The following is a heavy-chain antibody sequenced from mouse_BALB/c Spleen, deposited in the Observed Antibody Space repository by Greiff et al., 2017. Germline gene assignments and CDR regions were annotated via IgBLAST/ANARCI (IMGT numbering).Heavy chain of an antibody. V-gene: IGHV3-6*02. CDR1: GYSITSGYY. D-gene: IGHD1-1*01. CDR2: ISYDGSN. J-gene: IGHJ3*01. Sequence: EVKLQESGPGLVKPSQSLSLTCSVTGYSITSGYYWNWIRQFPGNKLEWMGYISYDGSNNYNPSLKNRISITRDTSKNQFFLKLNSVTTEDTATYYCARWNYGSSYWFAYWGQGTLVTVSA. CDR3: ARWNYGSSYWFAY.